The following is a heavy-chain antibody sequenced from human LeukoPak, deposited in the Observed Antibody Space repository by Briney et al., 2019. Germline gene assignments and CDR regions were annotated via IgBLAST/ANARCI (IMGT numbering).Heavy chain of an antibody. D-gene: IGHD1-1*01. V-gene: IGHV1-69*13. CDR1: GGTFISYA. CDR2: IIPIFGTA. J-gene: IGHJ4*02. Sequence: ASGKVSCKASGGTFISYAISWVRQAPGQGLEWMGGIIPIFGTANYAQKFQGRVTITADESTSTAYMELSSLRSEDTAVYYCARGTRDYYFDYWGQGTLVTVSS. CDR3: ARGTRDYYFDY.